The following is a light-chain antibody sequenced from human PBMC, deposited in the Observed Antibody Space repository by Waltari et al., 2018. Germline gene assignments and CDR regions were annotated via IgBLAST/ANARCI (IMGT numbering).Light chain of an antibody. V-gene: IGKV1-39*01. CDR3: QQSSSTPGT. CDR2: AAS. J-gene: IGKJ1*01. CDR1: QSIRTN. Sequence: DIQMTQSPSSLSASVGDRVAIPCRASQSIRTNLKWYQQRTGNAPKLLIYAASSLQSGVPSRFSGSGSGTDFTLTITSLRPEDFATYFCQQSSSTPGTFGQGTKVEIK.